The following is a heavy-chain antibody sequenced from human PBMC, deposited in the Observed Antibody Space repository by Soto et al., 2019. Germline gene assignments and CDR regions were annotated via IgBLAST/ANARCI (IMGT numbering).Heavy chain of an antibody. CDR1: GFTFSSYD. CDR3: ARWWSGWYDGWYFDL. J-gene: IGHJ2*01. CDR2: IGTAGDT. V-gene: IGHV3-13*01. Sequence: EVQLVESGGGLVQPGGSLRLSCAASGFTFSSYDMHWVRQATGKGLEWVSAIGTAGDTYYPGSVKGRFTISRENAKNSLYLQMNSLRAEDTAVYYCARWWSGWYDGWYFDLWGRGTLVTVSS. D-gene: IGHD6-19*01.